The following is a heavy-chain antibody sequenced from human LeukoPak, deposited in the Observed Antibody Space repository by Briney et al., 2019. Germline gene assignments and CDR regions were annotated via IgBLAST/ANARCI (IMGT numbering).Heavy chain of an antibody. J-gene: IGHJ3*02. Sequence: ASVKVSCKASGYTLINYGISWVRQAPGQGLEWMGWISFKSGNTNSAQKLRGRVTMTTDTSTSTAYMELMSLRSDDTAVYYCAKGGSTRPWSFDIWGQGTMVTVSS. CDR2: ISFKSGNT. V-gene: IGHV1-18*01. CDR1: GYTLINYG. D-gene: IGHD2-2*01. CDR3: AKGGSTRPWSFDI.